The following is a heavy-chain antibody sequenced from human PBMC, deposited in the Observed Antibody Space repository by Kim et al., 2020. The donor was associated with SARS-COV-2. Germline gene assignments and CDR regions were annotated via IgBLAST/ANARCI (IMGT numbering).Heavy chain of an antibody. J-gene: IGHJ4*02. V-gene: IGHV4-39*07. Sequence: SETLSLTCTVSGGSISSSSYYWGWIRQPPGKGLEWIGSIYYSGSTYYNPSLKSRVTISVDTSKNQFSLKLSSVTAADTAVYYCAGEVGDYDSSGEKRDDYWGQGTLVTVSS. CDR1: GGSISSSSYY. CDR2: IYYSGST. CDR3: AGEVGDYDSSGEKRDDY. D-gene: IGHD3-22*01.